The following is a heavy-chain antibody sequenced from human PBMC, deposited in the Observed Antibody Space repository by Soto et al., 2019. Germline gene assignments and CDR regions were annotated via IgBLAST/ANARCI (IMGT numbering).Heavy chain of an antibody. CDR2: IIPIFGTA. V-gene: IGHV1-69*01. Sequence: QVQLVQSGAEVKKPGSSVKVSCKASGGTFSSYAISWVRQAPGQGLEWMGGIIPIFGTANYAQKFQGRVTITADESTSTAYMELSSLRSEDTAVYYCARERDTAMVEWGRAHYYYGMDVWGQGTTVTVSS. CDR3: ARERDTAMVEWGRAHYYYGMDV. J-gene: IGHJ6*02. D-gene: IGHD5-18*01. CDR1: GGTFSSYA.